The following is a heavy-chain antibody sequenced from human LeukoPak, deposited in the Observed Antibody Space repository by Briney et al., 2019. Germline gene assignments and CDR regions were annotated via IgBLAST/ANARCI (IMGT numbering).Heavy chain of an antibody. Sequence: GRSLRLSCAASGFTFSSYAMPWVRQAPGKGLEWVAVISYDGSNKYYADSVKGRFTISRDNSKNTLYLQMNSLRAEDTAVYYCARGNDYGDPSYYYGMDVWGKGTTVTVSS. J-gene: IGHJ6*04. V-gene: IGHV3-30*04. CDR3: ARGNDYGDPSYYYGMDV. CDR2: ISYDGSNK. CDR1: GFTFSSYA. D-gene: IGHD4-17*01.